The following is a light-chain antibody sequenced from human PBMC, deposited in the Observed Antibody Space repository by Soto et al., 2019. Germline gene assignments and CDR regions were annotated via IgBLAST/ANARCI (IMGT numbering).Light chain of an antibody. CDR3: FLAYGGYREV. CDR2: DTN. V-gene: IGLV7-46*01. CDR1: TGDVNSGHY. Sequence: QAVLTQDRSLPVSPGRTVTVACGASTGDVNSGHYPYWFHQKPGQAPRLLIFDTNKQHSWTPDRFSGSLLGDKAALTLSGVQPEDEAEYYCFLAYGGYREVFGGGTKLTVL. J-gene: IGLJ2*01.